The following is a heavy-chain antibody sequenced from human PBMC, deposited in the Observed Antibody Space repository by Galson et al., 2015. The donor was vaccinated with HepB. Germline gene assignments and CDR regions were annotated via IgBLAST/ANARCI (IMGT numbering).Heavy chain of an antibody. CDR2: IKQDGNEQ. CDR3: ARENYYDGSGSDVFDM. D-gene: IGHD3-22*01. Sequence: SLRLSCAASGFTFSRHWMTWVRQAPGKGLEWVADIKQDGNEQHYVDSVEGRFTISRDNARNSLFLQMDSLRAEDTAVYYCARENYYDGSGSDVFDMWGQGTMVTVSA. J-gene: IGHJ3*02. V-gene: IGHV3-7*01. CDR1: GFTFSRHW.